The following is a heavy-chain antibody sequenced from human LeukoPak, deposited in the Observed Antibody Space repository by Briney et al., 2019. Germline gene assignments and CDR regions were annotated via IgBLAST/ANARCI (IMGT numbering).Heavy chain of an antibody. CDR2: IYSGGST. V-gene: IGHV3-53*01. CDR1: GFTVSSNY. Sequence: GSLRLSCAASGFTVSSNYMSWVRQAPGKGLEWVSVIYSGGSTYYADSVKGRFTISRDNSKNTLYLQMNSPRAEDTAVYYCARGITIFGVVTPFDYWGQGTLVTVSS. CDR3: ARGITIFGVVTPFDY. J-gene: IGHJ4*02. D-gene: IGHD3-3*01.